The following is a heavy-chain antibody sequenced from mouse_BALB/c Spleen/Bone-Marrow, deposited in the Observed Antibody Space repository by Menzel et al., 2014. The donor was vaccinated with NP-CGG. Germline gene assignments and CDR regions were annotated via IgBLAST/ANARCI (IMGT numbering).Heavy chain of an antibody. J-gene: IGHJ2*01. CDR3: ARDGLDY. CDR1: GFTFSSYG. D-gene: IGHD3-1*01. V-gene: IGHV5-6*01. CDR2: ISSGGSYT. Sequence: DVQLVESGGDLVKPGGSLKLSCAASGFTFSSYGMSWVRQTPDKRLEWVATISSGGSYTYYPDSVKGRFTISRDNAKYTLHLQMSSLKSEDTAMYYCARDGLDYWGQGTTLTVSS.